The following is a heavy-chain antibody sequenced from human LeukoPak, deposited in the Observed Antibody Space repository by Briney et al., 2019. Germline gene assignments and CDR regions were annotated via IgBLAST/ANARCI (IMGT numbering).Heavy chain of an antibody. D-gene: IGHD6-13*01. CDR1: GGSISSYY. V-gene: IGHV4-59*01. CDR2: IYYSGST. Sequence: SETLSLTCTVSGGSISSYYWSWIRQPPGKGLEWIGYIYYSGSTNYNPSLKSRVTISVDTSKNQFSLKLSSVTAADTAVYYYARVGYSSSWYEYYYYGMDVWGQGTTVTVSS. CDR3: ARVGYSSSWYEYYYYGMDV. J-gene: IGHJ6*02.